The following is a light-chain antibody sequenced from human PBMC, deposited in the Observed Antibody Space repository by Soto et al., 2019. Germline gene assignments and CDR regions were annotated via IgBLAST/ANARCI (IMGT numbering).Light chain of an antibody. J-gene: IGKJ5*01. CDR2: AAS. Sequence: DIQMTQSPSSVSASIGDRVTITCRASQGISSYLVWYQQKPGKAPNLLIYAASTLQSGVPSRFSGSGSGTDFTLTISSLQPEDFATYFCLQVASFPITFGQGTRLDI. CDR1: QGISSY. CDR3: LQVASFPIT. V-gene: IGKV1-12*01.